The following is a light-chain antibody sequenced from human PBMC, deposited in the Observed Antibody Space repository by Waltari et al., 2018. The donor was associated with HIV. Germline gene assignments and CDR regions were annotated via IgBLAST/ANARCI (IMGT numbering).Light chain of an antibody. CDR2: YDS. CDR3: QVWDSTNDHLI. J-gene: IGLJ2*01. V-gene: IGLV3-21*04. Sequence: SYVLTQPPSVSVAPGETARIPCGGNNIRTKSVHWYQQKPGQAPVLVIHYDSARPSGIPERFSGSNAGNAATLIITTVEAGDEADYYCQVWDSTNDHLIFGGGTKLTVL. CDR1: NIRTKS.